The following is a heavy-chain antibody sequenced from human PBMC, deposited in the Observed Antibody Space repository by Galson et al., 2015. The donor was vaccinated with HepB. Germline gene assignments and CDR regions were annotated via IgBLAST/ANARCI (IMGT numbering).Heavy chain of an antibody. CDR2: INPSGGST. D-gene: IGHD3-22*01. CDR1: GYTLTSYY. J-gene: IGHJ4*02. CDR3: ARAINGYYDSSGPTDY. Sequence: SVKVSCKASGYTLTSYYMHWVRQAPGQGLEWMGIINPSGGSTSYAQKFQGRVTMTRDTSTSTVYMELSSLRSEDTAVYYCARAINGYYDSSGPTDYWGQGTLVTVSS. V-gene: IGHV1-46*01.